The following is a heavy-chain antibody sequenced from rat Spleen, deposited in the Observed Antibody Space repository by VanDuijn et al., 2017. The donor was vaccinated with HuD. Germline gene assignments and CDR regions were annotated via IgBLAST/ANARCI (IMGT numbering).Heavy chain of an antibody. Sequence: QVQLRESGPGLVQPSQTLSLTCTVSGFSLTTYNVHWVRQPTGKGLEWMGVIWTGGGTDYNSALKSRLSITRDTSKSQVFLKMNSLQTEDTAIYFCTRPNNPYCYFDFWGPGTMVTVSS. D-gene: IGHD1-10*01. CDR3: TRPNNPYCYFDF. V-gene: IGHV2-30*01. J-gene: IGHJ1*01. CDR2: IWTGGGT. CDR1: GFSLTTYN.